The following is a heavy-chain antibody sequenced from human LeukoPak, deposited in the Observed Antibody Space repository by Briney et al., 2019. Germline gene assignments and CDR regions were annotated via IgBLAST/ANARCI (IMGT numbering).Heavy chain of an antibody. J-gene: IGHJ6*03. Sequence: SVKVSCKASGGTFSSYAISWVRQAPGQGLEWMGGIIPIFGTANYAQKFQGRVTITADESTSTAYMELRSLRSDDTAVYYCANSSFQDYYYMDVWGKGTTVTVSS. CDR2: IIPIFGTA. V-gene: IGHV1-69*13. CDR3: ANSSFQDYYYMDV. CDR1: GGTFSSYA. D-gene: IGHD6-6*01.